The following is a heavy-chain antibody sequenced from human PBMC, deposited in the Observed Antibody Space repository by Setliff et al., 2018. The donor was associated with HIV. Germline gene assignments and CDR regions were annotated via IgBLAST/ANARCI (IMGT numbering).Heavy chain of an antibody. D-gene: IGHD3-10*01. CDR2: INKDGSHQ. CDR1: GFTLSNYW. CDR3: VRDGPPRGAFDV. J-gene: IGHJ3*01. Sequence: GGSLRLSCAASGFTLSNYWMTWVRQAPGKGLEWVAHINKDGSHQDYVDSVKGRFTISRTNAKNSLYLQMNSLRAEDTAVYYCVRDGPPRGAFDVWGQGTMVTVSS. V-gene: IGHV3-7*03.